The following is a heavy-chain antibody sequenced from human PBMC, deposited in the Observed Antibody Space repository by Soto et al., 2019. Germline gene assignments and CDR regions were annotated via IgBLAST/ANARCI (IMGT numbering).Heavy chain of an antibody. CDR3: AKDTPLRGFYDFWSGYSVDGMDV. J-gene: IGHJ6*02. V-gene: IGHV3-23*01. D-gene: IGHD3-3*01. CDR2: ISGSGGST. Sequence: PGGSLRLSCAASGFTFSSYAMSWVRQAPGKGLEWVSAISGSGGSTYYADSVKGRFTISRDNSKNTLYLQMNSLRAEDTAVYYCAKDTPLRGFYDFWSGYSVDGMDVWGQGTTVTVSS. CDR1: GFTFSSYA.